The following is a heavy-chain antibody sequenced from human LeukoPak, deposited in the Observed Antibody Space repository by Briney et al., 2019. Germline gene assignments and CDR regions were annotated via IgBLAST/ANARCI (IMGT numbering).Heavy chain of an antibody. J-gene: IGHJ4*02. D-gene: IGHD3-22*01. CDR1: GFTFNTFW. Sequence: PGGSLTLSCAASGFTFNTFWMSWVCQPPAQGQGWVANVREDGSRRNYVDSVKRRFTISRDNAKNSLYLQMNSLTVEDTAVYYCAKGYSGYYYFNPYYLDYWGQGTLGTVS. V-gene: IGHV3-7*02. CDR2: VREDGSRR. CDR3: AKGYSGYYYFNPYYLDY.